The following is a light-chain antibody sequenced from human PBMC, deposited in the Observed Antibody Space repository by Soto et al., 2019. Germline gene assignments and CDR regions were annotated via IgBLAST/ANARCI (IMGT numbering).Light chain of an antibody. CDR3: SSYKFSTTLRV. J-gene: IGLJ3*02. CDR1: TNDIGSYNY. V-gene: IGLV2-14*01. CDR2: VVT. Sequence: QSALTQPASVSGSPGQSITLSCAGTTNDIGSYNYVSWFQQHPGEAPKLIIFVVTHRPSGISTRFSGSKSGNTASLTISDLQAEDEALYYCSSYKFSTTLRVFGGGTKLTVL.